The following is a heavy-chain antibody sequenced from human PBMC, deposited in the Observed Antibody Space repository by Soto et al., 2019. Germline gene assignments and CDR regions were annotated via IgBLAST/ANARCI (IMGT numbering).Heavy chain of an antibody. CDR1: GFSVGGNY. CDR2: IYSGGNP. V-gene: IGHV3-53*01. D-gene: IGHD2-21*01. Sequence: EEQLVQSGGGLVQPGGSLRLSCAASGFSVGGNYMSWVRQAPGKGLELVSLIYSGGNPFYADSMKGRFTLSRDNSNNMLYLQMDSLRAEDTAVYYCARGPNSDCWGQGTLVIVSS. J-gene: IGHJ4*02. CDR3: ARGPNSDC.